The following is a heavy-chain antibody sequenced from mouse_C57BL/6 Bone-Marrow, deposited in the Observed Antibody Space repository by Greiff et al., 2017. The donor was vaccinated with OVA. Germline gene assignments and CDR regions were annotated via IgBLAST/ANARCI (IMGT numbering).Heavy chain of an antibody. D-gene: IGHD2-4*01. CDR3: ARCGLRRAWFAY. J-gene: IGHJ3*01. CDR1: GYTFTSYW. Sequence: QVQLQQPGAELVMPGASVKLSCKASGYTFTSYWMHWVKQRPGQGLEWIGEIDPSDSYTNYNQKFKGKSTLTVDKSSSTAYMQLSSLTSEDSAVYYCARCGLRRAWFAYWGQGTRVTVSA. V-gene: IGHV1-69*01. CDR2: IDPSDSYT.